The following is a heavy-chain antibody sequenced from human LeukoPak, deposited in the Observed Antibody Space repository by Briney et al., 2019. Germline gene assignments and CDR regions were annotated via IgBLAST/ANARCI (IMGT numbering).Heavy chain of an antibody. V-gene: IGHV3-33*01. J-gene: IGHJ2*01. Sequence: GGSLRLSCAASGFTFSSYGMHWVRQAPGKGLEWVAVIWYDGSNKYYADSVKGRFTISRDNSKNTLYLQMNSLRAEDTAVYYCARDRRDYYDSSGYYYPRDPSWYFDLWGRGTLVTVSS. CDR1: GFTFSSYG. CDR2: IWYDGSNK. CDR3: ARDRRDYYDSSGYYYPRDPSWYFDL. D-gene: IGHD3-22*01.